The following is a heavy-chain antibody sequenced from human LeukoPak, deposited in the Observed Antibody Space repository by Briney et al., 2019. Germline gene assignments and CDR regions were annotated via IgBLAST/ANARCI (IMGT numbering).Heavy chain of an antibody. J-gene: IGHJ4*02. CDR2: ISSSSSTI. CDR3: ARDRISGYSSSGDLSN. D-gene: IGHD6-13*01. Sequence: GGSLRLSCAASGFTFSSYGMNWVRQAPGKGLEWVSYISSSSSTIYYADSVKGRFTISRDNAKNSLYLQMNSLRAEDTAVYYCARDRISGYSSSGDLSNWGQGTLVTVSS. CDR1: GFTFSSYG. V-gene: IGHV3-48*04.